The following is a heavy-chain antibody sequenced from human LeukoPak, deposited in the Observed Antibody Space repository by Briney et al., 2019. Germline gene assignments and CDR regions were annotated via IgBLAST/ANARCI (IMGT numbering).Heavy chain of an antibody. V-gene: IGHV4-38-2*01. J-gene: IGHJ4*02. D-gene: IGHD2-15*01. CDR2: IYHSGST. CDR3: EACQDYVAEGFGY. CDR1: GHSISIDYY. Sequence: SETLSLTCAVSGHSISIDYYWNWIRQPPGKGLDWIGSIYHSGSTFYNPSLRSRVSMSLDTSKNHFSLRLTSVDAADTAVYDCEACQDYVAEGFGYWGQGTLVTVSS.